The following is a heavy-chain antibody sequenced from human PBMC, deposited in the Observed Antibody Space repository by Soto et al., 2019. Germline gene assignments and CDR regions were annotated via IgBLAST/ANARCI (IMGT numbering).Heavy chain of an antibody. CDR2: IIPTFRTT. CDR3: AGGVVEPTRLWYKHDMDV. V-gene: IGHV1-69*13. J-gene: IGHJ6*02. D-gene: IGHD1-26*01. Sequence: SVKVSCKASGGTFSTYGISWVRQAPGQGLEWMGSIIPTFRTTTYAQKFQGRVTITADESTTTAYMDLSSLIFEDTAVYYCAGGVVEPTRLWYKHDMDVWGQGTTVTVSS. CDR1: GGTFSTYG.